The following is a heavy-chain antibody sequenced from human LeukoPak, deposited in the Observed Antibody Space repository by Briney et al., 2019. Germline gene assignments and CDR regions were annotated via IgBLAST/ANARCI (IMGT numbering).Heavy chain of an antibody. J-gene: IGHJ4*02. CDR3: AHYRGYGQHDS. Sequence: GGSLRLSCTAPGVTLSSHEWSWVRQAPGTGLEWVSGISSGVDATYYAGSVKGRFTISRDRSKNTVYLQMNSLRADDTAVYYCAHYRGYGQHDSWGQGTLVTVSS. D-gene: IGHD5-12*01. CDR2: ISSGVDAT. V-gene: IGHV3-23*01. CDR1: GVTLSSHE.